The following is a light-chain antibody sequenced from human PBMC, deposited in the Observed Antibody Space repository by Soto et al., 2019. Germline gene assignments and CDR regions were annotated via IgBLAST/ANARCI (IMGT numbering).Light chain of an antibody. V-gene: IGKV3-15*01. J-gene: IGKJ4*01. CDR2: GAS. Sequence: IVMTQSPATLSVSPGNRVTLSCRASESVSSKLAWYQHKPGQAPRLLIYGASTRATGIPARFSGSGSGTDFTLTISSLQYYHFAIVSCQQYDYWPLTFGRGTKVEIK. CDR3: QQYDYWPLT. CDR1: ESVSSK.